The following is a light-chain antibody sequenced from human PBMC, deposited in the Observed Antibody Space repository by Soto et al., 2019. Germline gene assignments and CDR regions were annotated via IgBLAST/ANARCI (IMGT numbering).Light chain of an antibody. CDR3: CSYASSSTRVI. J-gene: IGLJ2*01. CDR2: DVN. CDR1: GSDVGGYNF. V-gene: IGLV2-14*03. Sequence: QSALTQPASVSGSPGQSITISRTGTGSDVGGYNFVSWYQQHPGKAPKLMIYDVNIRPSGVSNRFSGSKSGNTASLTISGLQAEDEADYYCCSYASSSTRVIFGGGTKLTVL.